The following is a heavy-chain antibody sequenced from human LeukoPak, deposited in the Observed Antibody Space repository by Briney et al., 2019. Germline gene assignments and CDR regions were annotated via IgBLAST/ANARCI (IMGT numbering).Heavy chain of an antibody. Sequence: SETLSLTCTVSGGSISSYYWSWIRQPPGKGLEWIGYIYYSGSTNYNPSLKSRVTISVDTSKNQFSLKLSSVTAADTAVYYCARARTGTHLDYWGQGTLVTVSS. D-gene: IGHD1-7*01. CDR1: GGSISSYY. CDR3: ARARTGTHLDY. J-gene: IGHJ4*02. CDR2: IYYSGST. V-gene: IGHV4-59*12.